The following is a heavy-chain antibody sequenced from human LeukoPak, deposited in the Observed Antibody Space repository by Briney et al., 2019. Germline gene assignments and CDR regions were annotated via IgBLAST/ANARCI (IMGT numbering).Heavy chain of an antibody. CDR2: ISYDGSNK. Sequence: GGSLRLSCAASGFTFSSYGMHWVRQATDKGLLWVAVISYDGSNKYYADSVKGRFTISRDNSKNTLYLQMNSLRAEDTAVYYCAKERYSYGSMDYWGQGTLVTVSS. J-gene: IGHJ4*02. D-gene: IGHD5-18*01. CDR1: GFTFSSYG. CDR3: AKERYSYGSMDY. V-gene: IGHV3-30*18.